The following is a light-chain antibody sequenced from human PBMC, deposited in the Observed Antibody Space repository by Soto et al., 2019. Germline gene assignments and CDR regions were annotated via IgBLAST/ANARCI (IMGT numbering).Light chain of an antibody. Sequence: EIVMTQSPATLSVSPGERATLSCRASQSVSSNLAWYQQKPGQAPRLLIYGASTRATGIPARFSGSGYGTEFTRTISSLQSEEFAVYYCQQYNNWPQTFGQGSQVEIK. CDR2: GAS. J-gene: IGKJ1*01. V-gene: IGKV3-15*01. CDR3: QQYNNWPQT. CDR1: QSVSSN.